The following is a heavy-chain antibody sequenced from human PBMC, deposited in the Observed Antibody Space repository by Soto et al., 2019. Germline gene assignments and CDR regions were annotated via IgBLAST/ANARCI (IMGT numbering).Heavy chain of an antibody. V-gene: IGHV3-30*18. CDR1: GFTFSSYG. CDR3: AKEITVAGDFDY. J-gene: IGHJ4*01. D-gene: IGHD6-19*01. Sequence: RGSLRLSCVASGFTFSSYGIHWVRQAPGKGLEWVAVISNDGSNEYYADSVKGRFTISRDNSKNTLYLQMDSLRPEDTAVYYCAKEITVAGDFDYWGHGTLVTVSS. CDR2: ISNDGSNE.